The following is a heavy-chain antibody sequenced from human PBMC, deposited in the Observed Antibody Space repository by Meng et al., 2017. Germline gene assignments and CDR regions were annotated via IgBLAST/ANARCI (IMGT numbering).Heavy chain of an antibody. V-gene: IGHV3-7*01. CDR3: ARDYGYCSSTSCLYGMDV. J-gene: IGHJ6*02. CDR1: GFTFSSYW. CDR2: IKQDGSEK. D-gene: IGHD2-2*01. Sequence: GGSLRLSCAASGFTFSSYWMSWVRQAPGKGLEWVANIKQDGSEKYYVDSVKGRFTISRDNAKNSLNLQMNSLRAEDTAVYYCARDYGYCSSTSCLYGMDVWGQGTTVTVSS.